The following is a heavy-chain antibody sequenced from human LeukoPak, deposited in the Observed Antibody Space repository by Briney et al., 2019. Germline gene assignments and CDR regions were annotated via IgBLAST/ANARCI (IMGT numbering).Heavy chain of an antibody. D-gene: IGHD3-10*01. CDR2: ITTNTGNP. CDR3: ARRSAHYYYMDL. Sequence: ASVKVSCKASGYQFSTYAMNWVRQAPGQGLEWMGWITTNTGNPTYAQGFTGRFVFSSDTSVRTAYLEISNLKPEDTGVYYCARRSAHYYYMDLWGSGTAVTVSS. J-gene: IGHJ6*03. CDR1: GYQFSTYA. V-gene: IGHV7-4-1*02.